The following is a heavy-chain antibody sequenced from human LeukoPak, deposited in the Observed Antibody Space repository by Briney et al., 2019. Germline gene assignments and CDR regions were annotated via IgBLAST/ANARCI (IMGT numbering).Heavy chain of an antibody. J-gene: IGHJ5*02. V-gene: IGHV1-69*13. Sequence: SVKVSCKASGGTFSSYAISWVRQAPGQGLEWMGGIIPIFGTANYAQKFQGRVTIAADESTSTAYMELSSLRSEDTAVYYCAKRSYYYDSSGYSLILNWFDPWGQGTLVTVSS. CDR2: IIPIFGTA. D-gene: IGHD3-22*01. CDR1: GGTFSSYA. CDR3: AKRSYYYDSSGYSLILNWFDP.